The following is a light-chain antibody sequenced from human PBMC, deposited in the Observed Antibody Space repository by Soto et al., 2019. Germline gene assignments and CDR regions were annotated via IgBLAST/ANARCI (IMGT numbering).Light chain of an antibody. CDR3: QQDYNLRT. V-gene: IGKV3D-7*01. CDR1: QSVSSSY. J-gene: IGKJ1*01. Sequence: IVLTQSPCTLSLSPGERATLSCRASQSVSSSYLAWYQQKPGQAPRLLIYGASTRATGIPARFSGSGSGTDFTLTISSLQPEDFAVYYCQQDYNLRTFGQGTKVDIK. CDR2: GAS.